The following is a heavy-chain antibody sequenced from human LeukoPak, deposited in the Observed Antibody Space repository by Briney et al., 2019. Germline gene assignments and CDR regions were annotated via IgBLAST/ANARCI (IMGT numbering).Heavy chain of an antibody. V-gene: IGHV4-39*01. CDR1: GGSISSSSYY. CDR2: IYYSGST. CDR3: ARLGIGLLDY. J-gene: IGHJ4*02. D-gene: IGHD2-21*02. Sequence: SETLSLTCTVSGGSISSSSYYWGWIRQPPGKGLEWIGSIYYSGSTHYNPSLKSRVTISVDTSKNQFSLKPSSVTAAATAVYYCARLGIGLLDYWGQGTLVTVSS.